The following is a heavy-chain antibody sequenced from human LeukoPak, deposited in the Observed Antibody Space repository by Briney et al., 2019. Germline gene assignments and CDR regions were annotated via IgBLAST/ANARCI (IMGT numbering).Heavy chain of an antibody. CDR3: AMMTLGYCSSTSCPGAFDI. CDR2: IYPGDSDT. V-gene: IGHV5-51*01. Sequence: GESLKISCKGSGYRFTSYWIGWVRQMPGKGLEWMGIIYPGDSDTRYSPSFQGQVTISADKSISTAYLQWSSLKASDTAMYYCAMMTLGYCSSTSCPGAFDIWGQGTMVTVSS. J-gene: IGHJ3*02. CDR1: GYRFTSYW. D-gene: IGHD2-2*01.